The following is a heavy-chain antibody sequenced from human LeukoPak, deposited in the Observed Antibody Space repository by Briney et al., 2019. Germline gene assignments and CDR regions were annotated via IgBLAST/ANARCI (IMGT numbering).Heavy chain of an antibody. J-gene: IGHJ4*02. CDR1: VYTFTDYY. CDR2: VDPEDGET. V-gene: IGHV1-69-2*01. D-gene: IGHD3-10*01. CDR3: ATGPYKFYFDY. Sequence: AAVTVSCKVSVYTFTDYYMHWVQQAPGKGLEWMGLVDPEDGETIYAEKFQGRVTITADTSTDTAYMELSSLRSEDTAVYYCATGPYKFYFDYWGQGTLVTVSS.